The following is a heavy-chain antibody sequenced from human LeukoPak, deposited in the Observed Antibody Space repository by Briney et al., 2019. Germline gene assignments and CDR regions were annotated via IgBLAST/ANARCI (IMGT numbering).Heavy chain of an antibody. CDR2: IWYDGSKE. J-gene: IGHJ3*02. CDR1: GFTFSNYG. D-gene: IGHD4-17*01. Sequence: PGGSLRLSCAASGFTFSNYGMHWVRQAPGKGLEWVALIWYDGSKEYYVDSVKGRFTISRDNSKNTLFLQMNSLRAEDTAVYYCARPTTVTTSDAFDIWGQGTMVTVSS. CDR3: ARPTTVTTSDAFDI. V-gene: IGHV3-33*01.